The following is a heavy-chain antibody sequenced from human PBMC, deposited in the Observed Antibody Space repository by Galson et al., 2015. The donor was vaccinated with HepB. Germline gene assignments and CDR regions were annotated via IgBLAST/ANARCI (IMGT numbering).Heavy chain of an antibody. CDR1: GYTFTSYY. Sequence: SVKVSCKASGYTFTSYYMHWVRQAPGQGLEWMGIINPSGGSTSYAQKFQGRVTMTRDTSTSTVYMELSSLRSEDTAVYYCARGAVAGRVYYYYGMDVWGQGTTVTVSS. D-gene: IGHD6-19*01. V-gene: IGHV1-46*01. J-gene: IGHJ6*02. CDR3: ARGAVAGRVYYYYGMDV. CDR2: INPSGGST.